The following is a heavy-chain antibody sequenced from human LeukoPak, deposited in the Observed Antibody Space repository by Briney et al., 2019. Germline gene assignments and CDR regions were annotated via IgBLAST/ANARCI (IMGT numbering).Heavy chain of an antibody. CDR2: IIPIFGTA. CDR3: ARGQAPIAAAGTEDYYYYYYMDV. J-gene: IGHJ6*03. V-gene: IGHV1-69*13. Sequence: ASVKVSCKASGGTFSSYAISWVRQAPGQGLEWMGGIIPIFGTANYAQKFQGRVTITADESTSTACMELSSLRSEDTAVYYCARGQAPIAAAGTEDYYYYYYMDVWGKGTTVTVSS. CDR1: GGTFSSYA. D-gene: IGHD6-13*01.